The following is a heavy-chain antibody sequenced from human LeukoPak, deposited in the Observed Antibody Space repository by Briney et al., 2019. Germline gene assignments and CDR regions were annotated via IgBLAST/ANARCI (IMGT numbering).Heavy chain of an antibody. CDR1: GFIFSSYW. CDR2: VDIDAHT. Sequence: GSLRLSCAASGFIFSSYWMSWVRQPPGKGLEWIGEVDIDAHTSSNPSLKSRVTISADSSKNQFTLTLRSLTAADTALYYCVRQIGACAFDSWGQGTSVTVSS. D-gene: IGHD3-3*01. V-gene: IGHV4-4*02. J-gene: IGHJ3*01. CDR3: VRQIGACAFDS.